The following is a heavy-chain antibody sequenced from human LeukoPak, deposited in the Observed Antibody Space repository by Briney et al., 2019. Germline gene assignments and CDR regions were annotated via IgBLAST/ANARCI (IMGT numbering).Heavy chain of an antibody. Sequence: PGGSLRLSCAASGFTFSSYEMNWVRQAPGKGLEWVSYINRVSSTIYYADSVKGRFTISRDNSKNTLYLQMNSLRAEDTAVYYCAKDEASGRAAATYYYYYYMDVWGKGTTVTVSS. CDR2: INRVSSTI. J-gene: IGHJ6*03. D-gene: IGHD1-26*01. CDR1: GFTFSSYE. CDR3: AKDEASGRAAATYYYYYYMDV. V-gene: IGHV3-48*01.